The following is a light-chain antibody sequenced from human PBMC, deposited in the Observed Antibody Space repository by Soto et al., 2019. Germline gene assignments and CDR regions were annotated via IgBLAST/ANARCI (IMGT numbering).Light chain of an antibody. CDR3: HQRQYWPPIT. J-gene: IGKJ5*01. Sequence: VVFTQSPATLSLSPGERATLSCRTSLSVSVYLDWYQQKPGQAPRLLISDASNRATGIPARFSGSGSGTDFTLTISSLXPEDFAVYYCHQRQYWPPITFGQGTRLEIK. V-gene: IGKV3-11*01. CDR2: DAS. CDR1: LSVSVY.